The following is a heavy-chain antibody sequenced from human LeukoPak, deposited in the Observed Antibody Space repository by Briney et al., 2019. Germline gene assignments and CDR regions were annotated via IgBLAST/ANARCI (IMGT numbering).Heavy chain of an antibody. D-gene: IGHD2-2*02. V-gene: IGHV4-34*01. CDR2: INHSGST. CDR3: ARGALGYCSSTSCYRVYYYYGMDV. J-gene: IGHJ6*04. CDR1: GGSFSGYY. Sequence: SETLSLTCAVYGGSFSGYYWSWIRQPPGKGLEWIGEINHSGSTNYNPSLKSRATISVDTSKNQFSLKLSSVTAADTAVYYCARGALGYCSSTSCYRVYYYYGMDVWGKGTTVTVSS.